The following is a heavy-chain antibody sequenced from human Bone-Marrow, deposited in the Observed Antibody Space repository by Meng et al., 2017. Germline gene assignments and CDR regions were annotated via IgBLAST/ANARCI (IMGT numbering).Heavy chain of an antibody. CDR2: TYYRSKWYT. D-gene: IGHD3-22*01. CDR3: ARGDYSSSPSF. Sequence: HLALAGPGLVTPSQTLSLTCAISGDSVSSNSAAWHWIRQSPSRGLEWLGRTYYRSKWYTDYAVSVKSRVTINPDTSKNQFSLQLNSVTPEDTAVYYCARGDYSSSPSFWGQGTLVTVSS. V-gene: IGHV6-1*01. CDR1: GDSVSSNSAA. J-gene: IGHJ4*02.